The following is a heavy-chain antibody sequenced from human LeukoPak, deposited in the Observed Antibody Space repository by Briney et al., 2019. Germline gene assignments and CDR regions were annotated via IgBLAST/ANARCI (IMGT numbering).Heavy chain of an antibody. CDR3: ARGSDTSGWYDYFDY. Sequence: PGGSLRLSCAASGFTVSSNYMSWVRQAPGQGLEWVSVIYSGGSTYYADSVKGRFTISRDNSKNTLYLQMNSLRAEDTAVYYCARGSDTSGWYDYFDYWGQGTLVTVSS. J-gene: IGHJ4*02. CDR1: GFTVSSNY. CDR2: IYSGGST. D-gene: IGHD6-19*01. V-gene: IGHV3-66*01.